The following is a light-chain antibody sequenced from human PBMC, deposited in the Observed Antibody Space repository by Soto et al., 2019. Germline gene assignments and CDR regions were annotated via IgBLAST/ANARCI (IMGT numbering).Light chain of an antibody. CDR2: DAS. V-gene: IGKV3-11*01. CDR1: QSVSSY. CDR3: QQLSNWPIT. J-gene: IGKJ5*01. Sequence: EIVLTQSPATLSLSPGERATLSCRASQSVSSYLAWYQPKPGQAPRLLIYDASNRATGIPARFSGSGSGTDFTLTISSLEPEDFAVYDCQQLSNWPITFGQGPRLEIK.